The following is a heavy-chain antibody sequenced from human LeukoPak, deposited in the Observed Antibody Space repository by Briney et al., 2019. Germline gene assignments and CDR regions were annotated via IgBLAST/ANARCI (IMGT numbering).Heavy chain of an antibody. CDR2: IYHSGST. CDR1: GGSIRSGGYS. D-gene: IGHD3-3*01. CDR3: ARYYDFWSGTKENWLDP. V-gene: IGHV4-30-2*01. Sequence: SQTLSLTCAVSGGSIRSGGYSWSWIRQPPGKGLEWIGYIYHSGSTYYNPSLKSRVTISVDRSKNQFSLKLSSVTAADTAVYYCARYYDFWSGTKENWLDPWGQGTLVTVSS. J-gene: IGHJ5*02.